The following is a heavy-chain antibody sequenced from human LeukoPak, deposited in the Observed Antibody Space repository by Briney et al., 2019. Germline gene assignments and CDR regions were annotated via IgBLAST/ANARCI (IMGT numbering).Heavy chain of an antibody. D-gene: IGHD4-11*01. CDR2: LYNGGSP. CDR3: ARGQFYGMDV. Sequence: GGSLRLSCAASGFTVSSNYMTWVRQAPGKGLEWVSTLYNGGSPHYADSVKGRFTISRGNAKNTLYLQMDSLTAEDTAVYYCARGQFYGMDVWGQGTTVTVSS. V-gene: IGHV3-53*01. CDR1: GFTVSSNY. J-gene: IGHJ6*02.